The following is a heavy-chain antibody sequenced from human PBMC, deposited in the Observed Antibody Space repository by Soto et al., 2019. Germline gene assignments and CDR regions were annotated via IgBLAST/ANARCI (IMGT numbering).Heavy chain of an antibody. J-gene: IGHJ4*02. V-gene: IGHV4-4*02. Sequence: SETLSLTCAVSGGSISSTTWWSWVRQPPGKGLEWIGEIYHSGSINYNPSLKSRVTISVDKSKNQFSLKLSSVTAADTAVYYCARDPALADGTGYFDYWGQGSLVTVSS. CDR2: IYHSGSI. CDR3: ARDPALADGTGYFDY. D-gene: IGHD6-13*01. CDR1: GGSISSTTW.